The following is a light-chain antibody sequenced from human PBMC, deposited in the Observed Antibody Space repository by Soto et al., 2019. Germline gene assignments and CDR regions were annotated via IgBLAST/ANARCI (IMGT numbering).Light chain of an antibody. CDR1: QSVSNY. Sequence: EIVLTQSPATLSLSPGERATLSCRASQSVSNYLAWYQQKPGQAPRLLIYDTSNRATGIPARFSGSGSGTDFPLTINSLEPEYFSVCYCQQPTYWPPFTFGQGKQPEIQ. J-gene: IGKJ5*01. CDR2: DTS. CDR3: QQPTYWPPFT. V-gene: IGKV3-11*01.